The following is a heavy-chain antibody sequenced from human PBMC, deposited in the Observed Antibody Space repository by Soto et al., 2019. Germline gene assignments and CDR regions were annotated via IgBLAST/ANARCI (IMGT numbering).Heavy chain of an antibody. CDR2: IYYSGST. D-gene: IGHD4-17*01. CDR1: GGTISSSSYY. Sequence: SETLSLTCTVSGGTISSSSYYWGWIRQPPGKGLEWIGSIYYSGSTYYNPSLKSRVTISVDTSKNQFSLKLSSVTAADTAVYYCARLGVTTYYGMDVWGQGTTVTVSS. CDR3: ARLGVTTYYGMDV. J-gene: IGHJ6*02. V-gene: IGHV4-39*01.